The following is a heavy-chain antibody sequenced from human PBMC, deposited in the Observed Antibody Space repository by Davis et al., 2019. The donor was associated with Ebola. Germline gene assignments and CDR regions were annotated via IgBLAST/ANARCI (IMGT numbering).Heavy chain of an antibody. CDR3: AREGYCSGGSCYHFDY. Sequence: AASVKVSCKASGYTFTGYYMHWVRQAPGQGLEWMGRINPNSGGTNYAQKFQGRVTMTRDTSISTAYMELSRLRSDDTAVYYCAREGYCSGGSCYHFDYWGQGTLVTVSS. J-gene: IGHJ4*02. V-gene: IGHV1-2*06. D-gene: IGHD2-15*01. CDR1: GYTFTGYY. CDR2: INPNSGGT.